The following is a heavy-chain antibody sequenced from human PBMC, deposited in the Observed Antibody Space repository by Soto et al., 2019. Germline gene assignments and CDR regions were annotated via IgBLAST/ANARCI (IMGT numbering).Heavy chain of an antibody. CDR2: IHHSGAT. J-gene: IGHJ6*02. CDR3: ATQGFYRMGV. CDR1: GDSITGDNW. V-gene: IGHV4-4*02. Sequence: QVQLQESGPGLVQPSGTLSLTCAVSGDSITGDNWWRWVRQPPGKGLEWIGEIHHSGATNYNPSLKSLVPISVDKSKNQFYLKLKSVTAADAAMFYCATQGFYRMGVWGRGTTVTVSS.